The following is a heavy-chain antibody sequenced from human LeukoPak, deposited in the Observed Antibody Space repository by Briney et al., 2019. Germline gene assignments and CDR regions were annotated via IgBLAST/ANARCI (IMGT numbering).Heavy chain of an antibody. CDR3: AGSPPFGELLYHFDY. D-gene: IGHD3-10*01. J-gene: IGHJ4*02. V-gene: IGHV1-69*05. CDR2: IIPIFGTA. Sequence: ASVKVSCKASGGTFSSYAISWVRQAPGQGLEWMGGIIPIFGTANYAQKFQGRVTITTDESTSTAYMELSSLRSEDTAVYYCAGSPPFGELLYHFDYWGQGTLVTVSS. CDR1: GGTFSSYA.